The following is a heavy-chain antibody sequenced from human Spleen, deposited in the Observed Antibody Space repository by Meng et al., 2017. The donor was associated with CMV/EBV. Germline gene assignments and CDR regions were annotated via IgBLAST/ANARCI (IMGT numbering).Heavy chain of an antibody. CDR1: SVGYY. V-gene: IGHV4-31*02. J-gene: IGHJ4*02. Sequence: SVGYYWSWIRQYPGQGLEWIGYIYYRGTTYYNPSLKSRGTISGDTSKNQFSLKLTSVTAADMAVYYCARGVFCSSTTCYRPGGSDSWGQGTLVTVSS. CDR3: ARGVFCSSTTCYRPGGSDS. CDR2: IYYRGTT. D-gene: IGHD2-2*01.